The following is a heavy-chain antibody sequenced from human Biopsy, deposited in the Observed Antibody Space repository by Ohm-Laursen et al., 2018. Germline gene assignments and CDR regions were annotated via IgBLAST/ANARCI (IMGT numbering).Heavy chain of an antibody. CDR3: ARTPILIVSAGLVYRHRRHLQGMDV. J-gene: IGHJ6*02. Sequence: TQTLTLTCSFSGFSLSARGMCVSWILQAPGKALEWLARADLGDYKDYSASLQTKLSISKDTSNDQVVLTVNNVDPADTATYYCARTPILIVSAGLVYRHRRHLQGMDVWGQGIAVTVS. V-gene: IGHV2-70*11. D-gene: IGHD6-13*01. CDR1: GFSLSARGMC. CDR2: ADLGDYK.